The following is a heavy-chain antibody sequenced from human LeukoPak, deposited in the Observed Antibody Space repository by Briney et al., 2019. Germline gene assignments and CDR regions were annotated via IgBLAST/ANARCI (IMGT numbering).Heavy chain of an antibody. CDR2: IRSKAYGGTT. CDR3: TRGGYSYGYEMDY. Sequence: GGSLRLSCAASGFTFSSYSMNWVRQAPGKGLEWVGFIRSKAYGGTTEYAASVKGRFTISRDDSKSIAYLQMNSLKTEDTAVYYCTRGGYSYGYEMDYWGQGTLVTVSS. D-gene: IGHD5-18*01. CDR1: GFTFSSYS. V-gene: IGHV3-49*04. J-gene: IGHJ4*02.